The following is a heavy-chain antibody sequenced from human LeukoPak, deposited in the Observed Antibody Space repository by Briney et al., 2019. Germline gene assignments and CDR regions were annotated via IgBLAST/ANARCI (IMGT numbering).Heavy chain of an antibody. D-gene: IGHD3-22*01. CDR1: GGSISSSSYY. CDR3: ARDSPLGYDSSGYYHRYFQH. J-gene: IGHJ1*01. V-gene: IGHV4-39*07. CDR2: LFYSGST. Sequence: KPSETLSLTCTVSGGSISSSSYYWGWIRQPPGKGLEWIGSLFYSGSTYYNPSLRSRVTMSVDTSKNQFSLKLSSVTAADTAVYYCARDSPLGYDSSGYYHRYFQHWGQGTLVTVSS.